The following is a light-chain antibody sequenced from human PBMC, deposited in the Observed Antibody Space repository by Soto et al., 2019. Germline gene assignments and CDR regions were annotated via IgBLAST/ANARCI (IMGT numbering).Light chain of an antibody. J-gene: IGLJ1*01. CDR3: CSYADNYSYV. CDR2: DVS. V-gene: IGLV2-11*01. CDR1: SSDVGGYNY. Sequence: QSVLTQPPSASGSPGQSVAISCTGTSSDVGGYNYVSWYQQHPGKAPKLMTYDVSKRPSGVPDRFSGSKSGNTASLTISGLQAEDEADYYCCSYADNYSYVFGTGTKVTVL.